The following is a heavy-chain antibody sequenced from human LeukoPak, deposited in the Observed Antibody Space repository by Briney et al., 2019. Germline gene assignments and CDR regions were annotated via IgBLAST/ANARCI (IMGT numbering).Heavy chain of an antibody. CDR3: ARDGVRYGDYGFDY. D-gene: IGHD4-17*01. Sequence: SETLSLTCTVSGGSIRSYYWSWIRQPPGKGLEWIGYIYYSGSTNYNPSLKSRVTISVDTSKNQFSLKLSSVTAADTAVYYCARDGVRYGDYGFDYWGQGTMVAVSS. CDR1: GGSIRSYY. V-gene: IGHV4-59*01. CDR2: IYYSGST. J-gene: IGHJ4*02.